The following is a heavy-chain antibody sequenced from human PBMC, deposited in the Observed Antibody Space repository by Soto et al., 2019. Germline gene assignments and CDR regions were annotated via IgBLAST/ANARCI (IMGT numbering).Heavy chain of an antibody. Sequence: SVKVSCKASGGTFSSYAISWVRQAPEQGLEWMGGIIPIFGTANYAQKFQGRVTITADESTSTAYMELSSLRSEDTAVYYCARMRGGWPFDYWGQGTLVTVSS. V-gene: IGHV1-69*13. CDR3: ARMRGGWPFDY. CDR2: IIPIFGTA. CDR1: GGTFSSYA. J-gene: IGHJ4*02. D-gene: IGHD6-19*01.